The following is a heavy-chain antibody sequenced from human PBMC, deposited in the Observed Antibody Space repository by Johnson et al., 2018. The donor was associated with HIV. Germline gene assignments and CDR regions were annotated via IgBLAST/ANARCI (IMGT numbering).Heavy chain of an antibody. CDR3: ATIAAHGAAFDI. CDR2: SGSGGNT. V-gene: IGHV3-66*01. CDR1: GFTVSSNY. Sequence: VQLVESGGGLVQPGGSLRLSCAASGFTVSSNYMSWVRQAPGKGLEWVSAISGSGGNTYYADSVKGRFTISRDNSKNTLYLQMNSLRPEDTAAYYCATIAAHGAAFDIWGQGTVVTVSS. D-gene: IGHD6-25*01. J-gene: IGHJ3*02.